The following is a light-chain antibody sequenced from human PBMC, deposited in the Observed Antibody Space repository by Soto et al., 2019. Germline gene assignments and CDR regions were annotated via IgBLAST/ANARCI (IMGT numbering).Light chain of an antibody. J-gene: IGLJ2*01. CDR3: CSYTSSSTLV. CDR1: SSDIGGYNF. CDR2: EVT. Sequence: QSALTQPASVSGSPGQSITISCTGTSSDIGGYNFVSWYQQHPGKAPKLMIYEVTNRPSGVSYRFSGSKSGNTASLRISGRQAEDEADYYCCSYTSSSTLVFGGGTKRTVL. V-gene: IGLV2-14*01.